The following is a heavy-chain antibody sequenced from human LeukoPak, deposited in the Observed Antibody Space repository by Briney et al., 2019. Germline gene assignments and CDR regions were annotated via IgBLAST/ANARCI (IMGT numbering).Heavy chain of an antibody. J-gene: IGHJ4*02. CDR1: GFTFGDYA. D-gene: IGHD2-2*01. Sequence: GGSLRLSCGASGFTFGDYAMYWVRQAPGKGLEWVSGISWNSGDIGYADSVKGRFTISRDNAKNSLYLQMNSLRAEDTAVYYCARAYQLLNYFDYWGQGTLVTVSS. CDR3: ARAYQLLNYFDY. V-gene: IGHV3-9*01. CDR2: ISWNSGDI.